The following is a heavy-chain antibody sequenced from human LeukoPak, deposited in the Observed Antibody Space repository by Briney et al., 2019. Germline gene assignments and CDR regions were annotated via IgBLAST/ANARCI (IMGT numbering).Heavy chain of an antibody. Sequence: PSETLSLTCAASGGSFSSYYWTWIRQPPGKGLEWVGEIDHSGFTNYNPSLKSRVTISGDTSKNQFSLNLNSVTAADTAVYYCAREGYCSGTSCYNFNYWGQGTLVTVSS. V-gene: IGHV4-34*01. J-gene: IGHJ4*02. CDR2: IDHSGFT. D-gene: IGHD2-2*02. CDR3: AREGYCSGTSCYNFNY. CDR1: GGSFSSYY.